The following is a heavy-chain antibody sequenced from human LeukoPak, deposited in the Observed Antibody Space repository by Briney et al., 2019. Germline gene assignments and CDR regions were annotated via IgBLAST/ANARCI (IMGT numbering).Heavy chain of an antibody. CDR1: GFTFSSYG. J-gene: IGHJ4*02. CDR2: ISSSSSYI. Sequence: GGSLRLSCAASGFTFSSYGMHWVRQAPGKGLEWVSSISSSSSYIYYADSVKGRFTISRDNAKNSLYLQMNSLRAEDTAVYYCARDSPPSNYYGSGSYYNVGGDYWGQGTLVTVSS. V-gene: IGHV3-21*01. CDR3: ARDSPPSNYYGSGSYYNVGGDY. D-gene: IGHD3-10*01.